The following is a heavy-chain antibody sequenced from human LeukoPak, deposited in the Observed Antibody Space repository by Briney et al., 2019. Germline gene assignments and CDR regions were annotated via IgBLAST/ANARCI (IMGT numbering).Heavy chain of an antibody. Sequence: ASVKVSCKASGGTFSSYAISWVRQAPGQGLEWMGGIIPIFGTANYAQKLQGRVTITADESTSTAYMELSSLRSEDTAVYYCARVQNYYDSSGYWPAFDIWGQGTMVTVSS. D-gene: IGHD3-22*01. CDR2: IIPIFGTA. J-gene: IGHJ3*02. CDR1: GGTFSSYA. V-gene: IGHV1-69*13. CDR3: ARVQNYYDSSGYWPAFDI.